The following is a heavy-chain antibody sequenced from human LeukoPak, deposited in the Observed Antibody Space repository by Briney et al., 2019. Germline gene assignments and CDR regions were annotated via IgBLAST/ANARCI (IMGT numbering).Heavy chain of an antibody. CDR1: GFTVSSNY. V-gene: IGHV3-66*02. Sequence: PGGSLRLSCAASGFTVSSNYMSWVRQAPGKGLEWVSVIYSGGSTYYGDSLKGRFTISRDNSKNTLFLQMNSLRVEDTAVYYCARGTKRQQLRTRNFEYWGQGTLVTVSS. CDR3: ARGTKRQQLRTRNFEY. D-gene: IGHD6-13*01. CDR2: IYSGGST. J-gene: IGHJ4*02.